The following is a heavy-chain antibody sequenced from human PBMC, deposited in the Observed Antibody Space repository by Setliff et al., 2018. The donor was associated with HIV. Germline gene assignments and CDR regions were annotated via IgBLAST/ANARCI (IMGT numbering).Heavy chain of an antibody. CDR3: ARVVPAKNYYDSSPYFDY. J-gene: IGHJ4*02. V-gene: IGHV4-59*01. Sequence: SETLSLTCTVYGGSISSYYWSWIRQPPGKGLEWIGYIYYSGSTNYNPSLKSRVTISVDTSKNQFSLKLSSVTAADTAVYYCARVVPAKNYYDSSPYFDYWGQGTLVTVSS. CDR2: IYYSGST. CDR1: GGSISSYY. D-gene: IGHD3-22*01.